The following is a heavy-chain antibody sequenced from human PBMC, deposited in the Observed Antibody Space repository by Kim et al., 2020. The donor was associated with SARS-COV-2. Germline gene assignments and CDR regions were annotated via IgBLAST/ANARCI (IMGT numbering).Heavy chain of an antibody. Sequence: GGSLRLSCAASGFSFSSHGMNWVRQAPGKGLEWVSGFSDSGNIDYADSVMGRFTISRDNTKNMLYLQMNSLRAEDTAVYYCATGVIKYQPLSGRYWDQGTLVTVSS. CDR2: FSDSGNI. D-gene: IGHD2-2*01. CDR3: ATGVIKYQPLSGRY. J-gene: IGHJ4*02. V-gene: IGHV3-23*01. CDR1: GFSFSSHG.